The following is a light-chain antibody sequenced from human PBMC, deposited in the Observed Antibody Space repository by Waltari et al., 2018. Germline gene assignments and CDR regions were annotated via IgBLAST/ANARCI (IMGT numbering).Light chain of an antibody. Sequence: SVLTQPPSVSGAPGQKVTIPCTGGSSNFGAGYDVHWYQQFPGTSPKLPIFVNTRLPSGVPGRFSGSRSGTSASLAIAGLQSEDEAVYYCQSFDSSLSASVFGGGTKLTVL. CDR3: QSFDSSLSASV. J-gene: IGLJ2*01. V-gene: IGLV1-40*01. CDR1: SSNFGAGYD. CDR2: VNT.